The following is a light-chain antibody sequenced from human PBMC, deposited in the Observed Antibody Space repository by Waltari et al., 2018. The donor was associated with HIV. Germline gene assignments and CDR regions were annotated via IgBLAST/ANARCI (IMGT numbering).Light chain of an antibody. V-gene: IGLV1-40*01. CDR3: QSYDSSLSGYV. Sequence: QSVLTQPPSVSGAPGQRVTISCTGSSSNIGAGYDVHWYQQLPGTAPKLLIYGNSHGPSGVPDRFSGSKSGTSASLAITGLQAEDEADYYCQSYDSSLSGYVFGTGTKVTVL. J-gene: IGLJ1*01. CDR2: GNS. CDR1: SSNIGAGYD.